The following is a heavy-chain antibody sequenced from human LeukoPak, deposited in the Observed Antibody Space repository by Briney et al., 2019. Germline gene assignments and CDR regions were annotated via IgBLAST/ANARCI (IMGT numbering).Heavy chain of an antibody. D-gene: IGHD2-2*01. CDR2: IYTSGST. CDR1: GGSISSSSYY. V-gene: IGHV4-39*07. Sequence: PSETLSLTCTVSGGSISSSSYYWGWIRQPPGKGLEWIGRIYTSGSTNYNPSLKSRVTISVDTSKNQFSLKLSSVTAADTAVYYCARAWGRVVPAAVDYWGQGTLVTVSS. J-gene: IGHJ4*02. CDR3: ARAWGRVVPAAVDY.